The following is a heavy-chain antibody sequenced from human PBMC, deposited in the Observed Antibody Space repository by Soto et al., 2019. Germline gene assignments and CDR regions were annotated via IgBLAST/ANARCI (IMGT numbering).Heavy chain of an antibody. CDR2: IYYSGST. J-gene: IGHJ4*02. D-gene: IGHD3-10*01. V-gene: IGHV4-59*08. CDR1: GDSISSYY. CDR3: ARNYGPGYTFDY. Sequence: SETLSLTCTVSGDSISSYYWSWIRQPPGKGLEWIGYIYYSGSTNYNPSLKSRVTISVDTSKNQFSLKLSSVTAADTAVYYCARNYGPGYTFDYWGQGTQVTVSS.